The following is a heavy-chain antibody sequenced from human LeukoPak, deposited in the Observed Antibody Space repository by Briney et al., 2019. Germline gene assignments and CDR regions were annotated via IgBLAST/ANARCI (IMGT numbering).Heavy chain of an antibody. Sequence: SETLSLTCSVSGGSFSNYYWSWIRQPAGKGLEWIGRSYISGNTNYNPSLKSRVTISIDTSKNQFSLKLSSVTAADTAMYYCARDTGLRISWFWGQGTLVTVSS. CDR3: ARDTGLRISWF. D-gene: IGHD6-13*01. CDR2: SYISGNT. J-gene: IGHJ4*02. CDR1: GGSFSNYY. V-gene: IGHV4-4*07.